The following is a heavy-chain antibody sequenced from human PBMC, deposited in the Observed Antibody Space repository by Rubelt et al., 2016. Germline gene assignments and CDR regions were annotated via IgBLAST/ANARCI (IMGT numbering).Heavy chain of an antibody. D-gene: IGHD5-24*01. Sequence: QVQLVQSGAEVKKPGASVKVSCKASGYTFTSYGISWVRQAPGQGLEWMGIINPSGGSTSYAQKSQGRVTMTRDTSTSTVYMELSSLRSEDTAVYYCARTKTVEMATIPLAYWGQGTLVTVSS. CDR2: INPSGGST. J-gene: IGHJ4*02. V-gene: IGHV1-46*01. CDR3: ARTKTVEMATIPLAY. CDR1: GYTFTSYG.